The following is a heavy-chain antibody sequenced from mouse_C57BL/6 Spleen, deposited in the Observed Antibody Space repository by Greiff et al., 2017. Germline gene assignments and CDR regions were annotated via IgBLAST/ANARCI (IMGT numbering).Heavy chain of an antibody. V-gene: IGHV1-39*01. D-gene: IGHD2-5*01. CDR3: ASTYYSNYWYFDV. CDR1: GYSFTDYN. J-gene: IGHJ1*03. Sequence: VHVKQSGPELVKPGASVKISCKASGYSFTDYNMNWVKQSNGKSLEWIGVINPNYGTTSYNQKFKGKATLTVDKSSSTAYMQLNSLTSEDSAVYYCASTYYSNYWYFDVWGTGTTVTVSS. CDR2: INPNYGTT.